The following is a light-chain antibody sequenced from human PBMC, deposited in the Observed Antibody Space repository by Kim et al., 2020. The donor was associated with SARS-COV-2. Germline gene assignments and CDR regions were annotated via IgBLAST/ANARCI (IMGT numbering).Light chain of an antibody. CDR1: TIGSKG. Sequence: PGKAARITCGGTTIGSKGVHWYQQKPGQAPVLVIYYDSDRPSGIPERFSGSNSGNTATLTISRVEAGDEADYYCQVLDSSSDHHWVFGGGTQLTVL. CDR2: YDS. CDR3: QVLDSSSDHHWV. J-gene: IGLJ3*02. V-gene: IGLV3-21*04.